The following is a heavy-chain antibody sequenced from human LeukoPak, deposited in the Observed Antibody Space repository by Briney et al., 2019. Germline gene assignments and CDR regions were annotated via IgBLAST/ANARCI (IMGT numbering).Heavy chain of an antibody. CDR3: ARDGVSIDP. D-gene: IGHD3-3*02. J-gene: IGHJ5*02. Sequence: SETLSLTCTVSGGSISSRSYYWGWIRQLPGKGLEWIGKISDSGNTYHSPSLRSRVTISIDKPKNQFSPKLSSVTAADTAVYYCARDGVSIDPWGQGTLVTVSS. V-gene: IGHV4-39*07. CDR1: GGSISSRSYY. CDR2: ISDSGNT.